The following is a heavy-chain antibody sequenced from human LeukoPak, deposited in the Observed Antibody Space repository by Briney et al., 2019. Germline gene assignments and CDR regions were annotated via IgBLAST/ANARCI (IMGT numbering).Heavy chain of an antibody. J-gene: IGHJ5*02. V-gene: IGHV4-34*01. CDR1: GGSFSGYY. D-gene: IGHD3-10*01. CDR3: ARGRSGARSYYGSGSYPWFDP. CDR2: INHSGST. Sequence: SETLSLTCAVYGGSFSGYYWIWIRQPPGKGLEWIGEINHSGSTNYNPSLKSRVTISVDTSKNQFSLKLSSVTAADTAVYYCARGRSGARSYYGSGSYPWFDPWGQGTLVTVSS.